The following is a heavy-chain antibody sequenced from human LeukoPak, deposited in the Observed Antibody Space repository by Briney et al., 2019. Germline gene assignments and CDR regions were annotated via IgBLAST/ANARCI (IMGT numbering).Heavy chain of an antibody. J-gene: IGHJ4*02. CDR3: ARGPYCSGGSCYHFDY. CDR1: GYTFTSYA. D-gene: IGHD2-15*01. Sequence: GASVTVSFKASGYTFTSYAMHWVRQAPGQRREGMGWINAGNGNTKYSQKFQGRVTITRDTSASTAYMELSSLRSEDTAVYYCARGPYCSGGSCYHFDYWGQGTLVTVSS. CDR2: INAGNGNT. V-gene: IGHV1-3*01.